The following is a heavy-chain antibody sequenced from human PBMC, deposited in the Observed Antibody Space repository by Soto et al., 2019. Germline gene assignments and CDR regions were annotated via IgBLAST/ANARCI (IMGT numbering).Heavy chain of an antibody. Sequence: QVQLQESGPGLVKPSGTLSLTCAVSGGSISSSNWWSWVRQPPGKGLEWIGEMYHSGSTNHNTSLKGRVTISVDKSTNPFSLKLSSVTAADTAVYYCARAHCSGGSCYSVQPWFDPWGQGTLVTVSS. CDR3: ARAHCSGGSCYSVQPWFDP. J-gene: IGHJ5*02. CDR1: GGSISSSNW. CDR2: MYHSGST. D-gene: IGHD2-15*01. V-gene: IGHV4-4*02.